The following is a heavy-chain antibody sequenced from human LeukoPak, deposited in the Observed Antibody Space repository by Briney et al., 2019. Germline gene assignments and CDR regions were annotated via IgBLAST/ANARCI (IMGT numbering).Heavy chain of an antibody. CDR2: ISGSGGST. V-gene: IGHV3-23*01. CDR1: GFTFSSYA. Sequence: PGGSLRLSCAASGFTFSSYAMSWVRQAPGKGLEWVSVISGSGGSTYYADSVKGRFTISRDNSKNTLFLQMNSLRPDDTAVYYCAKRGHYSINWYHYFDYWGQGTLVTVSS. CDR3: AKRGHYSINWYHYFDY. J-gene: IGHJ4*02. D-gene: IGHD6-13*01.